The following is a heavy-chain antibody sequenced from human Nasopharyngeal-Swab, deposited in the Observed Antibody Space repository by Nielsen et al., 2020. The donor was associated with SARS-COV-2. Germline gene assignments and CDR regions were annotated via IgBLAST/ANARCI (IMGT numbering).Heavy chain of an antibody. V-gene: IGHV4-59*01. CDR1: GGSISSYY. CDR3: ARGGRGIFGVVTNFDY. CDR2: IYYSGST. Sequence: SETLSLTCTVSGGSISSYYWSWIRQPPGKGLEWIGYIYYSGSTNYNPSLKSRVTISVDTSKNQFSLKLSSVTAADTAAYYCARGGRGIFGVVTNFDYWGQGTLVTVSS. J-gene: IGHJ4*02. D-gene: IGHD3-3*01.